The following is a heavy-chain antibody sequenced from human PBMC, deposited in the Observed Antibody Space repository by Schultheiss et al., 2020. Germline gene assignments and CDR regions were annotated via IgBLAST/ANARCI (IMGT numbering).Heavy chain of an antibody. CDR2: INHSGST. D-gene: IGHD3-22*01. J-gene: IGHJ4*02. Sequence: SQTLSLTCTVSGGSISSGRYYWSWIRQPPGKGLEWIGEINHSGSTYYNPSLKSRVTISVDRSKNQFSLKLSAVTAADTAVYYCARSNGGGHCSGGSCYSYYYDSSGYYFDDWGQGTLVTVSS. CDR3: ARSNGGGHCSGGSCYSYYYDSSGYYFDD. V-gene: IGHV4-30-2*01. CDR1: GGSISSGRYY.